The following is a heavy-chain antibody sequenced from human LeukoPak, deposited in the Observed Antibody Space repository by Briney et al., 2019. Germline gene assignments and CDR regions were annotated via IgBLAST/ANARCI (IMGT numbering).Heavy chain of an antibody. CDR2: INANGGGT. CDR1: GYIFVDYF. Sequence: GASVKVSCKTSGYIFVDYFLHWVRQAPGQGLEWTGIINANGGGTRYAQMFQGRVTMTRDVSTRTVYMELSSLTSEDTALYYCARGRAVGEVPLPDYWGRGTLVTVSS. J-gene: IGHJ4*02. CDR3: ARGRAVGEVPLPDY. D-gene: IGHD1-26*01. V-gene: IGHV1-46*01.